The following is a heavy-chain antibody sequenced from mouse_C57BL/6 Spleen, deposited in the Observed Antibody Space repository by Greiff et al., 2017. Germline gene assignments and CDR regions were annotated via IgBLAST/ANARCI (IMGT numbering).Heavy chain of an antibody. J-gene: IGHJ2*01. D-gene: IGHD4-1*01. CDR2: ISSGGSYT. CDR3: SRPEGKLRLRFDY. Sequence: LEWVATISSGGSYTYYPDSVKGRFTISRDNAKNTLYLQMSSLKSEDTAMYYYSRPEGKLRLRFDYWGQGTTLTVSS. V-gene: IGHV5-6*01.